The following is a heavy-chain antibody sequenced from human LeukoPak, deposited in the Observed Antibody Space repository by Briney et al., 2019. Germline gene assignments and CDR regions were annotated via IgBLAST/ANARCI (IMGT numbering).Heavy chain of an antibody. CDR1: GFTFSGHW. CDR3: VGSGPHSGIGNS. CDR2: IKADGSEI. V-gene: IGHV3-7*01. D-gene: IGHD3-10*01. J-gene: IGHJ4*02. Sequence: GGSLRLSCVASGFTFSGHWMSWVRQAPGKGLEWVSYIKADGSEIYYAASVRGRFTISRDNAENSLSLQMNSLRAEDTAIYYCVGSGPHSGIGNSWGQGTLVTVSS.